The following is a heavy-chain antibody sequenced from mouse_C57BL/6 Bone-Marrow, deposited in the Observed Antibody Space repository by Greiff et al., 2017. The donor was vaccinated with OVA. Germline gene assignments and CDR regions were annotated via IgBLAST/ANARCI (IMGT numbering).Heavy chain of an antibody. CDR1: GYTFTDYY. D-gene: IGHD1-1*01. Sequence: VQLQQSGPELVKPGASVKISCKASGYTFTDYYINWVKQRPGQGLEWIGWIFPGSGSTYYNEKFKGKATLTVDKSSSTAYMLLSSLTSEDSAVYFCATSYYYGSSYAMDYWGQGTSVTVSS. J-gene: IGHJ4*01. V-gene: IGHV1-75*01. CDR3: ATSYYYGSSYAMDY. CDR2: IFPGSGST.